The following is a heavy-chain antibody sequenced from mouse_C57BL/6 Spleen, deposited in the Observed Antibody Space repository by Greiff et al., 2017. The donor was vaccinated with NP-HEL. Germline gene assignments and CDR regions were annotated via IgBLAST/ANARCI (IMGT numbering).Heavy chain of an antibody. CDR1: GYTFTSYW. V-gene: IGHV1-52*01. CDR3: ARGPYYYGSSPWYFDV. D-gene: IGHD1-1*01. Sequence: QVQLQQPGAELVRPGSSVKLSCKASGYTFTSYWMHWVKQRPIQGLEWIGNIDPSDSETHYNQKFKDKATLTVDKSSSTAYMQRSSLTSEDSAVYYCARGPYYYGSSPWYFDVWGTGTTVTVSS. J-gene: IGHJ1*03. CDR2: IDPSDSET.